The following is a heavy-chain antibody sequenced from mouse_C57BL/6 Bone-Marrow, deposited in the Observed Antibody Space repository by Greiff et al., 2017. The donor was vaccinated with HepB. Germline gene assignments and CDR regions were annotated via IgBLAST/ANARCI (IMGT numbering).Heavy chain of an antibody. CDR1: GYTFTDYY. J-gene: IGHJ3*01. CDR2: INPYNGGT. D-gene: IGHD1-1*01. V-gene: IGHV1-19*01. Sequence: VQLQQPGPVLVKPGASVKMSCKASGYTFTDYYMNWVKQSPGKSLEWIGVINPYNGGTSYNQKFKGKATLTVDKSSSTAYMELNSLTSEDSAVYYCARSGYYGSRAWFAYWGQGTLVTVSA. CDR3: ARSGYYGSRAWFAY.